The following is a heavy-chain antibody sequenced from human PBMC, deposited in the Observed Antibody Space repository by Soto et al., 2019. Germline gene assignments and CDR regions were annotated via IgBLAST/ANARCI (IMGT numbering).Heavy chain of an antibody. CDR3: ARENDNAGSHMGYYYYYMDV. V-gene: IGHV4-59*01. CDR1: GGSISGYY. D-gene: IGHD3-10*01. CDR2: IYYSGST. J-gene: IGHJ6*03. Sequence: SETLSLTCTVSGGSISGYYWSWIRQPPGKRLEWIGYIYYSGSTNYNPSLKSRVTISVDTSKNQFSLKLSSVTAADTAVYYCARENDNAGSHMGYYYYYMDVWGKGTTVTVSS.